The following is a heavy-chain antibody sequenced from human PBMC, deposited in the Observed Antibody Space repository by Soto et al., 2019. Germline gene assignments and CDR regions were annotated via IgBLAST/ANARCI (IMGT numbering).Heavy chain of an antibody. CDR3: XXXXLGGAYDFWH. CDR1: GFIVSSIY. CDR2: ISAGGNT. D-gene: IGHD3-3*01. V-gene: IGHV3-66*01. Sequence: EVQLVESGGGLVQPGGSLRLSCAASGFIVSSIYMTWVRQAPGKGLEWVSTISAGGNTYYADSVKGRFTISRDSSKXXXXXXXXXXXXXXXXXXXXXXXXLGGAYDFWHGGQGTLVTVSS. J-gene: IGHJ4*02.